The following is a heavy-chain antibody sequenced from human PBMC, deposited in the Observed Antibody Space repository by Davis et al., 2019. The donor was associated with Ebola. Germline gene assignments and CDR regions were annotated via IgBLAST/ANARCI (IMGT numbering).Heavy chain of an antibody. V-gene: IGHV3-74*01. Sequence: HTGGSLRLSCVASEFSFSNYWMHWVRHVPGKGLVWVSRINNDGSSTDYADSVKGRFTISRDNAKNTLYLQMNSLRVEDTAVYYCARDALWFPGGGVMDVWGKGTTVTVPS. CDR2: INNDGSST. CDR3: ARDALWFPGGGVMDV. D-gene: IGHD3-10*01. J-gene: IGHJ6*04. CDR1: EFSFSNYW.